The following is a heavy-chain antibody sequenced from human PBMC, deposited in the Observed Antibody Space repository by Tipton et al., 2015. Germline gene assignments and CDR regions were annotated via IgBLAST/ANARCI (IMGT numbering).Heavy chain of an antibody. V-gene: IGHV4-59*12. D-gene: IGHD3-22*01. Sequence: TLSLNCTVSGGSISSYYWSWIRQSPGKGLEWIGYISHRGTTNYNPSLKSRVAISVDTSKNQFFLNLISVTAAATAVYYCARASIVQGYYHDSSRYYLFNSWGQGTLVTVSS. J-gene: IGHJ5*01. CDR3: ARASIVQGYYHDSSRYYLFNS. CDR1: GGSISSYY. CDR2: ISHRGTT.